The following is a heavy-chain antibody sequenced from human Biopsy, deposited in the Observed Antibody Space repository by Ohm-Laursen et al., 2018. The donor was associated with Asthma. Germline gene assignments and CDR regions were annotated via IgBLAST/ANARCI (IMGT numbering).Heavy chain of an antibody. J-gene: IGHJ4*02. CDR3: ARIPRRSGSYFVDY. V-gene: IGHV4-34*01. Sequence: SDTLSLTCAVYGGSFSNYYWTWIRQPPGKGLEWIGEINHRGSTNYNPSLKSRVTLSVDTSKNQFSLRLSSVTAADTAMYYCARIPRRSGSYFVDYWGQGTLVTVSS. CDR2: INHRGST. D-gene: IGHD3-22*01. CDR1: GGSFSNYY.